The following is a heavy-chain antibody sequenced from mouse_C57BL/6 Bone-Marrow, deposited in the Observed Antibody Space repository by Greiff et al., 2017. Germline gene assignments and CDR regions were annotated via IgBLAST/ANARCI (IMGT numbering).Heavy chain of an antibody. J-gene: IGHJ2*01. Sequence: VHLVESGAELVKPGASVKLSCKASGYTFTSYWMHWVKQRPGQGLEWIGMIHPNSGSTNYNEKFKSKATLTVDKSSSTAYMQLSSLTSEDSAVYYCARWGGDYWGQGTTLTVSS. CDR2: IHPNSGST. CDR1: GYTFTSYW. V-gene: IGHV1-64*01. CDR3: ARWGGDY.